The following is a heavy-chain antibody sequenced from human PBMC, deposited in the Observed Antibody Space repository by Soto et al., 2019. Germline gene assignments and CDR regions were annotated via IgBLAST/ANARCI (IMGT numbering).Heavy chain of an antibody. D-gene: IGHD3-22*01. CDR2: IIPIFGTA. J-gene: IGHJ4*02. CDR1: GGTFSSYA. CDR3: ARDLDYYDSSGYTSGY. Sequence: SVKVSCKASGGTFSSYAISWVRQAPGQGLEWMGGIIPIFGTANYAQKFQGRVTITADESTSTAYMELSSLRSEDTAVYYCARDLDYYDSSGYTSGYWGQGTLVTVSS. V-gene: IGHV1-69*13.